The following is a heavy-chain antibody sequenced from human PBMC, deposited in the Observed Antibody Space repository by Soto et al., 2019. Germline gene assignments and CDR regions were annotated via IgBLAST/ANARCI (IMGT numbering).Heavy chain of an antibody. Sequence: EVQLLESGGSLVQPGGSLRLSCAASGFTFSSYAMSWVRQAPGKGLAWVSGISVSGGSTYYADSVKGRFTISRDNSKNTLYLQMNSLRAEDTAVYYCASNTRYDPPDYWGQGTLVTVSS. CDR3: ASNTRYDPPDY. D-gene: IGHD3-16*01. CDR1: GFTFSSYA. CDR2: ISVSGGST. V-gene: IGHV3-23*01. J-gene: IGHJ4*02.